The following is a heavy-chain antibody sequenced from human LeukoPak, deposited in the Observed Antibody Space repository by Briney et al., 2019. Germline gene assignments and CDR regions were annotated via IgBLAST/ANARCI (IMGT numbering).Heavy chain of an antibody. J-gene: IGHJ5*02. Sequence: SQTLSLTRTVSGGSISSGSYYWSWIRQPAGKGLEWIGRIYTSGSTNYNPSLKSRVTISVDTSKNQFSLKLSSVTAADTAVYYCAREYYDSSGYYSSWFDPWGQGTLVTVSS. V-gene: IGHV4-61*02. CDR2: IYTSGST. D-gene: IGHD3-22*01. CDR1: GGSISSGSYY. CDR3: AREYYDSSGYYSSWFDP.